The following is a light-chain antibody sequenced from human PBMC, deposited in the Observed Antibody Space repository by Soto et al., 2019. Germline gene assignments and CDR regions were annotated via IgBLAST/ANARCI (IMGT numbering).Light chain of an antibody. CDR3: QHFNNWPYT. CDR1: QSVSSN. J-gene: IGKJ2*01. CDR2: GAS. V-gene: IGKV3-15*01. Sequence: EIVMTQSPATLSVSPWERATLSCRASQSVSSNLAWYQQKPGQAPRLLIYGASTRATGIPARFSGSGSGTEFTLAISSLQSEDYAIYYCQHFNNWPYTFGQGTKVDIK.